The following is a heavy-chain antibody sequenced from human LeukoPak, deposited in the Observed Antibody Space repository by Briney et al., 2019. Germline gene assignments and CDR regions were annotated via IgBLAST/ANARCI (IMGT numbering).Heavy chain of an antibody. Sequence: GGSLRLTCAASGFTFSSYSMNWVRQAPGKGLEWVSSISSSSSYIYYADSVKGRFTISRDNAKNSLSLQMNSLRAEDTAVYYCARPLMYYYGSETYFWFDPWGQGTLVTVSS. CDR2: ISSSSSYI. V-gene: IGHV3-21*01. CDR3: ARPLMYYYGSETYFWFDP. D-gene: IGHD3-10*01. J-gene: IGHJ5*02. CDR1: GFTFSSYS.